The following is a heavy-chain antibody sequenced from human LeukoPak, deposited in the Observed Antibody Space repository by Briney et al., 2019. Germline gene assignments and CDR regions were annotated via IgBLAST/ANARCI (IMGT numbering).Heavy chain of an antibody. J-gene: IGHJ4*02. D-gene: IGHD1-7*01. CDR1: GYTFTAYY. CDR2: INPNTGDT. CDR3: ARGSENYLFDY. Sequence: GGSVKVSCKASGYTFTAYYIQWVRQAPGQGLEWMGWINPNTGDTDYAQKFQVRVTVTRDTSISTSYMELSSLRSDDTAVYYCARGSENYLFDYWGQGTLLTVSS. V-gene: IGHV1-2*02.